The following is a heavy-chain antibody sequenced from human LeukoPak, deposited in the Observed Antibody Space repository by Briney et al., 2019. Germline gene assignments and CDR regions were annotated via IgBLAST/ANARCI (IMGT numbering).Heavy chain of an antibody. CDR2: IYHSGST. CDR3: ARHAECKTDGSCYSWVNRFAP. CDR1: GGSISNTAYY. V-gene: IGHV4-39*01. D-gene: IGHD2-15*01. Sequence: SETLSLTCSVSGGSISNTAYYWGWTRQPPGKGLEWIGSIYHSGSTYYNPSLKSRVTMSVDTSKNQFSLRLSSVTAAGTAVYYCARHAECKTDGSCYSWVNRFAPWGQGDLVTVSS. J-gene: IGHJ5*02.